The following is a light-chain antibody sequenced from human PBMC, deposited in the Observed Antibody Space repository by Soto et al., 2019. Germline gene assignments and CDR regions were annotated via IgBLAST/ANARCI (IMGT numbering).Light chain of an antibody. Sequence: EIVMTQSPATLSVSPGERATLSCRASQSVSSNLAWYQQKPGQAPRLLIYGASTRATVIPARFSGSGSGTEFTLNISSLQSEDFAVYYCQQYNNWPLYTFGQGTKLEIK. J-gene: IGKJ2*01. CDR1: QSVSSN. CDR2: GAS. V-gene: IGKV3-15*01. CDR3: QQYNNWPLYT.